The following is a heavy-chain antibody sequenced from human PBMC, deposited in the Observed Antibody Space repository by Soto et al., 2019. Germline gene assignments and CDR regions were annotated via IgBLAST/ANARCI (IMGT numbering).Heavy chain of an antibody. CDR1: GYIFTSYG. V-gene: IGHV1-18*01. Sequence: QVQVVQSGGEVKEPGASVRVSCKTSGYIFTSYGITWVRPAPGQGLEWLGWISPYDDNTNYAQNLQGRVRMSTDPSTRTAAKELRNRRSDDTAVYYCARGVYYDSSGSRNHRYYGMDVWGQGTTITVS. J-gene: IGHJ6*02. CDR2: ISPYDDNT. D-gene: IGHD3-22*01. CDR3: ARGVYYDSSGSRNHRYYGMDV.